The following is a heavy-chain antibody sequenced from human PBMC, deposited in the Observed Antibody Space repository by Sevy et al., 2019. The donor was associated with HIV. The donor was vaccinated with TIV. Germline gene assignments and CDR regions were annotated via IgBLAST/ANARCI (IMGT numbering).Heavy chain of an antibody. CDR1: GFTFSSYW. Sequence: GGSLRLSCAASGFTFSSYWMSWVRQAPGKGLEWVANIKQDGSEKYYVESVKGRFTISGDNAKNSLYLQMNSLRAEDTAVYYCARGTYDILTGYYLTLFDYWGQGTLVTVSS. D-gene: IGHD3-9*01. V-gene: IGHV3-7*04. J-gene: IGHJ4*02. CDR3: ARGTYDILTGYYLTLFDY. CDR2: IKQDGSEK.